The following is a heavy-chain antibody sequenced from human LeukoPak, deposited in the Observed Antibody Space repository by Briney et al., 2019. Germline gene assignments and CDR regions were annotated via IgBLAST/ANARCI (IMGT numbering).Heavy chain of an antibody. V-gene: IGHV1-69*06. Sequence: SVKVSCKASGGTFSSYAISWVRQAPGQGLEWMGGIIPIFGTANYAQKFQGRVTITADKSTSTAYMELSSLRSEDTAVYYCARDRACSGGSCYLSWIDYWGQGTLVTVSS. J-gene: IGHJ4*02. D-gene: IGHD2-15*01. CDR1: GGTFSSYA. CDR2: IIPIFGTA. CDR3: ARDRACSGGSCYLSWIDY.